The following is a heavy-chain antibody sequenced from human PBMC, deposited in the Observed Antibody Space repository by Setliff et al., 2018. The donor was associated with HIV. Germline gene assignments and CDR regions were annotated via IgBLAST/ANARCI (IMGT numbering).Heavy chain of an antibody. V-gene: IGHV3-7*03. CDR3: ARSVPDSAYRPTDY. J-gene: IGHJ4*02. D-gene: IGHD3-22*01. CDR2: IKEDGDEK. CDR1: GFTFSTYW. Sequence: GGSLRLSCAASGFTFSTYWMSWFRQAPGKGLEWVANIKEDGDEKYYVDSVKGRFTISRDNAKNSLYLQMSSLRVEDTAVYYCARSVPDSAYRPTDYWGQGTQVTVSS.